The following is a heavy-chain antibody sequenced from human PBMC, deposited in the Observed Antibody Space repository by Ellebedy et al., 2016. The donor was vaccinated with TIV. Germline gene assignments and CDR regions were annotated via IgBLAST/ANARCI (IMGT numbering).Heavy chain of an antibody. J-gene: IGHJ6*02. CDR3: ARAPVSGAFDGIDG. CDR1: GYTFTNYY. Sequence: AASVKVSCKASGYTFTNYYMNWVRQAPGQGLEWMGIINPGGGGTSYAQKFQGRVTMPRDTSTSTVYMELSSLSSEDTALYYCARAPVSGAFDGIDGWGQGTTVTVSS. CDR2: INPGGGGT. D-gene: IGHD1-14*01. V-gene: IGHV1-46*01.